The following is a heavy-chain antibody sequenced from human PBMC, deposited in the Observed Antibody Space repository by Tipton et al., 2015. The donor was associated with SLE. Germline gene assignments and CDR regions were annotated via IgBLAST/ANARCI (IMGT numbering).Heavy chain of an antibody. CDR3: ARGRGRLDY. Sequence: TLSLTCAVYGGSFSGYYCSWIRQPPGKGLEWIGEINHSGSTNYNPSLKSRVTISVDTSKNLFSLKLSSVTAADTAVYYCARGRGRLDYWGQGTLVTVSS. D-gene: IGHD3-10*01. CDR2: INHSGST. CDR1: GGSFSGYY. V-gene: IGHV4-34*01. J-gene: IGHJ4*02.